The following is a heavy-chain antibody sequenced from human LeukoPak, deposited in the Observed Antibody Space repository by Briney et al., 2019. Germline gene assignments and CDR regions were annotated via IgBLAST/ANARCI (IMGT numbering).Heavy chain of an antibody. Sequence: SVKVSCKASGGTFSSYAISWVRQAPGQGLEWMGGIIPIFGTANYAQKFQGRVTITADESTSTAYMELSSLRSEDTAVYYCATLTMIVVVSNYYYGMDVWGQGTTVTVSS. D-gene: IGHD3-22*01. CDR1: GGTFSSYA. J-gene: IGHJ6*02. CDR3: ATLTMIVVVSNYYYGMDV. CDR2: IIPIFGTA. V-gene: IGHV1-69*13.